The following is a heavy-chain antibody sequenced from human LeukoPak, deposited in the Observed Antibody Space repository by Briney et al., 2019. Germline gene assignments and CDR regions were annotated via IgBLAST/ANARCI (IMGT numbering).Heavy chain of an antibody. D-gene: IGHD6-25*01. CDR2: LYYGENS. CDR1: GGSISIISSSTSY. CDR3: ARQLPTAAADTRGYFDY. Sequence: PSETLSLTCTVSGGSISIISSSTSYWRWIRQAPGKGLEWIGSLYYGENSHYNPSLKSRATLSVDTSNNQFSLKLTSVTAADAAVYFCARQLPTAAADTRGYFDYWGQGTVVTVSS. V-gene: IGHV4-39*01. J-gene: IGHJ4*02.